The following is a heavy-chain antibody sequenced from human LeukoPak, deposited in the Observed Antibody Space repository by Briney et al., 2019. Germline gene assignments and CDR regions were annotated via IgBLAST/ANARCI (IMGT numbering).Heavy chain of an antibody. CDR3: ARMGHDILVPSGMDV. J-gene: IGHJ6*02. CDR1: GGTLSSYA. CDR2: IIPIFGTA. D-gene: IGHD1-1*01. V-gene: IGHV1-69*13. Sequence: SVKVSCKASGGTLSSYAISWVRQAPGQGLEWMGGIIPIFGTANYAQKFQGRVTITADESTSTAYMELSSLRAEDTAVYYCARMGHDILVPSGMDVWGQGTTVTVSS.